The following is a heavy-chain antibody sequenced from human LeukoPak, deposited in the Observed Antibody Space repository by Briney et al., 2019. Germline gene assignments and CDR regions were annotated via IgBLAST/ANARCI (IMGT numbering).Heavy chain of an antibody. CDR2: INHSGST. Sequence: SETLSLTCAVYVEPFSNYFWSWIRQSPGEGLEWIGEINHSGSTNYNSSLTSRVTISVDTSKNQLSLDLSSVTAADTAIYYCARGLGQYDYWGQGTLVTVSS. CDR1: VEPFSNYF. CDR3: ARGLGQYDY. J-gene: IGHJ4*02. D-gene: IGHD5-24*01. V-gene: IGHV4-34*01.